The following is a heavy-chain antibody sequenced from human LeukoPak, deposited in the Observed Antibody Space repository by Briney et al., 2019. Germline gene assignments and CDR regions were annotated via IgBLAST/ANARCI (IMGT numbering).Heavy chain of an antibody. V-gene: IGHV4-4*02. CDR2: IYHSGGS. CDR1: VASVSSPTW. J-gene: IGHJ4*02. Sequence: SETLSLTCAVSVASVSSPTWWTWVRQPPGKGLEWIGEIYHSGGSTYNPSLQSRVTLSVDKSKNEFSLKVKAVTAADTAVYYCARHSSGWYDYWGQGISVTVSS. CDR3: ARHSSGWYDY. D-gene: IGHD6-19*01.